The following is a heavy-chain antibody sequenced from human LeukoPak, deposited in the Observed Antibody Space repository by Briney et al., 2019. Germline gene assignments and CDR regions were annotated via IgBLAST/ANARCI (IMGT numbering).Heavy chain of an antibody. CDR3: ARWDPFIAAADTYYYYGMDV. Sequence: PSETLSLTCAVYGGSFSGYYWSWIRQPPGKGLEWIGEINHSGSTNYNPSLKSRVTISVDTSKNQFSLKLSSVAAADTAVYYCARWDPFIAAADTYYYYGMDVWGQGTTVTVSS. CDR2: INHSGST. J-gene: IGHJ6*02. V-gene: IGHV4-34*01. CDR1: GGSFSGYY. D-gene: IGHD6-13*01.